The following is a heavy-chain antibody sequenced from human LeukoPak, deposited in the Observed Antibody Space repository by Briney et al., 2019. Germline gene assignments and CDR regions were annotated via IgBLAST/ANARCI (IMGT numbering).Heavy chain of an antibody. CDR3: AGAALEGDYSDY. V-gene: IGHV4-4*07. CDR2: IYTSGST. Sequence: SETLSLTCTVSGGSISSYYWSWVRQPAGKGLGWIGRIYTSGSTNYNPPLKSRATISVETSKNQFSLKLSSVAAADTAGYCFAGAALEGDYSDYWGQGTPVTVSS. D-gene: IGHD4-11*01. CDR1: GGSISSYY. J-gene: IGHJ4*02.